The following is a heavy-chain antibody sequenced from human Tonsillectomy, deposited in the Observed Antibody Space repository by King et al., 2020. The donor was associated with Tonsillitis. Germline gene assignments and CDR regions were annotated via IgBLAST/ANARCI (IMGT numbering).Heavy chain of an antibody. CDR3: AKDYCGGDCYLAGDS. CDR1: GFTLSSYA. CDR2: ISYDGRHE. Sequence: QLVQSGGGVVQPGRSLRLSCAASGFTLSSYAMHWVRQAPGKGLEWVALISYDGRHEYYADSVKGRFTISRDNSKNTLYLQMNSLRAEDTAVYYCAKDYCGGDCYLAGDSWGQGTLVTVSS. D-gene: IGHD2-21*02. J-gene: IGHJ4*02. V-gene: IGHV3-30*18.